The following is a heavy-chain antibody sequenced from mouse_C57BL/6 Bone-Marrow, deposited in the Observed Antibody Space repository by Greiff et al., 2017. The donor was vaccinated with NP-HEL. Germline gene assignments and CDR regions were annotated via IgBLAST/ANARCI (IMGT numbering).Heavy chain of an antibody. CDR2: ISSGSSTI. V-gene: IGHV5-17*01. J-gene: IGHJ2*01. CDR3: GTTVVAHFDY. CDR1: GFTFSDYG. Sequence: DVMLVESGGGLVKPGGSLKLSCAASGFTFSDYGMHWVRQAPEKGLEWVAYISSGSSTIYYADPVKGRFTISRDNAKNTLFLQMTSLRSEDTAMYYCGTTVVAHFDYWGQGTTLTVSS. D-gene: IGHD1-1*01.